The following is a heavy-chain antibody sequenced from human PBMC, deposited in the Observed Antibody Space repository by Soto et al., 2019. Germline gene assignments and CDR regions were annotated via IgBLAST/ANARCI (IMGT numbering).Heavy chain of an antibody. J-gene: IGHJ5*01. D-gene: IGHD1-26*01. Sequence: QVQLVQSGAEVKKPGSSVKVSCKASGGTFSSYAITWVRQAPGQGLDWMGEIIPIFGATNFAQKFQGRVTITADKSTPTAYMELSSLTSEDTAVYYCARMGGSFLDSWGQGTLVTVSS. CDR3: ARMGGSFLDS. CDR2: IIPIFGAT. V-gene: IGHV1-69*06. CDR1: GGTFSSYA.